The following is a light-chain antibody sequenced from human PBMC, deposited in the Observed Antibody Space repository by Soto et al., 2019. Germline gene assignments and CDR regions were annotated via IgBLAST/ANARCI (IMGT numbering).Light chain of an antibody. CDR1: QSFNSYY. J-gene: IGKJ4*01. Sequence: EIVLTQSPATLSLSPGERATLSCRASQSFNSYYLAWYRHKPGQPPRLLIYGASSRATGIPDRFSGSGSGTDFPLIISRLEPEDFAVYYCQGYGASVGFFGGGTKVEIK. V-gene: IGKV3-20*01. CDR3: QGYGASVGF. CDR2: GAS.